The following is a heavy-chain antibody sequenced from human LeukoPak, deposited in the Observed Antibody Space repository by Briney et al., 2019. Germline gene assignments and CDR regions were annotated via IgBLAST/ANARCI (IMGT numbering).Heavy chain of an antibody. CDR1: GFTFSTYA. CDR2: ISGSGDST. CDR3: VKGYFDSSGYSFDY. V-gene: IGHV3-23*01. Sequence: GGSLRLSCAASGFTFSTYAMSWVRQAPGKGLEWVSAISGSGDSTYYVDSVKGRFTISRDNSKNTPYLQIKSLRAEDTAVYYCVKGYFDSSGYSFDYWGQGTLVTVSS. D-gene: IGHD3-22*01. J-gene: IGHJ4*02.